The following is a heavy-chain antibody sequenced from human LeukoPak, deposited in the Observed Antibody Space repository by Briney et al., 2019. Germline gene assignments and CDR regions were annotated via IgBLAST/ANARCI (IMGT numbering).Heavy chain of an antibody. Sequence: SETLSLTCAVYGGSFSGYYWSWIRQPPGKGLEWIGEINHSGSTNYNPSLKSRVTISVDTSKNQFSLKLSSVTAADTAVYYCARSWGTGYSSSWYPTTGYFDYWGQGTLDTVSS. CDR2: INHSGST. CDR1: GGSFSGYY. D-gene: IGHD6-13*01. V-gene: IGHV4-34*01. CDR3: ARSWGTGYSSSWYPTTGYFDY. J-gene: IGHJ4*02.